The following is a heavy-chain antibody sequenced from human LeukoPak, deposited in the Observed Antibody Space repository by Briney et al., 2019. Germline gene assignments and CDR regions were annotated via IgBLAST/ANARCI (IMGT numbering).Heavy chain of an antibody. Sequence: GGSLRLSCAASGFTFSSYAMHWVRQAPGKGLEWVAVISYDGSNKYYADSVKGRFTISRDNSKNTLYLQMNSLRAEDTAIYYCAKDLRVGGSYMDYWGQGTLVTVSS. CDR3: AKDLRVGGSYMDY. CDR2: ISYDGSNK. CDR1: GFTFSSYA. J-gene: IGHJ4*03. V-gene: IGHV3-30-3*01. D-gene: IGHD1-26*01.